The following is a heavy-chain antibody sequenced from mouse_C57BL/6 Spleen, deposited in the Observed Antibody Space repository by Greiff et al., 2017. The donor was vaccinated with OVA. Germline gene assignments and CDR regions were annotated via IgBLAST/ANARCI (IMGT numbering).Heavy chain of an antibody. CDR1: GFSLTSYG. D-gene: IGHD1-1*01. J-gene: IGHJ3*01. CDR3: AGYYYGSSWGWFAY. CDR2: IWSGGST. V-gene: IGHV2-2*01. Sequence: QVQLKESGPGLVQPSQSLSITCTVSGFSLTSYGVHWVRQSPGQGLEWLGVIWSGGSTDYNAAFISRLSISKDNSKSQVFLKMNSLQADDTAIYYCAGYYYGSSWGWFAYWGQGTLVTVSA.